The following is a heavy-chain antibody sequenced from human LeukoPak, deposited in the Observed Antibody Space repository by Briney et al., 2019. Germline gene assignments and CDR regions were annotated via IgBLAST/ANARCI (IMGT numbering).Heavy chain of an antibody. J-gene: IGHJ4*02. D-gene: IGHD6-25*01. CDR1: GGSISDYS. V-gene: IGHV4-59*01. CDR3: ARAGGVKTAALDLDY. Sequence: SETLSLTCTVSGGSISDYSWSWLRQPPGKGLEWLGNIYYSGSANHNPSLKSRVTISRDTSKNQFSLKLTSVTTADTAVYYCARAGGVKTAALDLDYWGQGTLVTVSS. CDR2: IYYSGSA.